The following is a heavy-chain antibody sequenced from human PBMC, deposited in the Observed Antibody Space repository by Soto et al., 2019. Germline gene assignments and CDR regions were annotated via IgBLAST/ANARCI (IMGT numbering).Heavy chain of an antibody. V-gene: IGHV3-23*01. CDR2: IDDSGVGT. D-gene: IGHD1-26*01. Sequence: EVQLLESGGGLVQPGGSLRLSCEAAGFTFSTYAMTWVRQAPGKGLEWVSGIDDSGVGTYYADSVKGRLTISRDNSKNMMYLQMGSLRAEDTAVSYGVKGKSSTWSQTGGMYVWGQGTTVTVSS. CDR1: GFTFSTYA. J-gene: IGHJ6*02. CDR3: VKGKSSTWSQTGGMYV.